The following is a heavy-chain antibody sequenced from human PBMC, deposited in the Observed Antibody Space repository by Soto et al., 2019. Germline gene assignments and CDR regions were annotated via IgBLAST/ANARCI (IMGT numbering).Heavy chain of an antibody. V-gene: IGHV3-30*18. CDR1: GFTFSSYG. CDR3: EQDRAYSSNWPSGTFKH. Sequence: QVQLVESGGGVVQPGRSLRLSCVASGFTFSSYGLHWVRQAPGKGREWVAVISYDGSNNYYADSAKCRFTISRDNSKNALYLQMNSLNAEDTAVYSCEQDRAYSSNWPSGTFKHWGQGTMISVSS. J-gene: IGHJ4*02. D-gene: IGHD6-13*01. CDR2: ISYDGSNN.